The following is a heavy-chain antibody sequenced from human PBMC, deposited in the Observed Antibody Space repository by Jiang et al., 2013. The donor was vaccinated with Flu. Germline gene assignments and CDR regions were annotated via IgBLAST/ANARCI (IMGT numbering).Heavy chain of an antibody. D-gene: IGHD4/OR15-4a*01. V-gene: IGHV1-46*03. CDR1: GYTFTRYY. Sequence: VQLVESGAEVKKPGASVKVSCKASGYTFTRYYIHWVRQAPGQGPEWMGIINPSDESSKNARSFKGRVAMTRDTSTSTVYLEVRSLRSEDTAVYYCARGSVFTDAKGHPFDNWGQGPWSPSPQ. J-gene: IGHJ4*02. CDR3: ARGSVFTDAKGHPFDN. CDR2: INPSDESS.